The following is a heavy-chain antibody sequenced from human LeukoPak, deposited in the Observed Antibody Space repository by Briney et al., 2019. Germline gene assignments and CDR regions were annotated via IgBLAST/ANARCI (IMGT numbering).Heavy chain of an antibody. CDR1: GFTFDDYA. Sequence: GRSLRLSCAASGFTFDDYAMHWVRQAPGKGLEWVSGISWNSGSIGYADSVKGRFTISRDNAKNSLYLQMNSLRAEDTAVYYCAKDPGYSGSYYFDYWGQGTLVTVSS. CDR2: ISWNSGSI. V-gene: IGHV3-9*01. CDR3: AKDPGYSGSYYFDY. J-gene: IGHJ4*02. D-gene: IGHD1-26*01.